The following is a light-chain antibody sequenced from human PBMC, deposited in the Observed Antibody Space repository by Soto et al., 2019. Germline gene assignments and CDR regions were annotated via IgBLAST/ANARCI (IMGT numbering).Light chain of an antibody. CDR1: QSVSSSY. Sequence: EIVLTQSPGTLSLSPGERATLSCRASQSVSSSYLAWYQQKPGQAPRLLIYAASSRATGIPDRFSGSGSGTDFTLTISRLDPEDFAVYYCQQYASSPITFGQGTRLEIK. J-gene: IGKJ5*01. CDR3: QQYASSPIT. CDR2: AAS. V-gene: IGKV3-20*01.